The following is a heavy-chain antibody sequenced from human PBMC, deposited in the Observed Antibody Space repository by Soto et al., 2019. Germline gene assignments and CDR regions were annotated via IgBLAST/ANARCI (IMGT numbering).Heavy chain of an antibody. D-gene: IGHD4-17*01. V-gene: IGHV3-23*01. CDR1: GFTFSSYA. Sequence: GGSLRLSCAASGFTFSSYAMSWVRQAPGKGLEWVSAISGSGGSTYYADSVKGRFTISRDNSKNTLYLQMNSLRAEDTAVYYCAKAPAPDYGDYVWFDPWGQGTLGTVSS. CDR2: ISGSGGST. J-gene: IGHJ5*02. CDR3: AKAPAPDYGDYVWFDP.